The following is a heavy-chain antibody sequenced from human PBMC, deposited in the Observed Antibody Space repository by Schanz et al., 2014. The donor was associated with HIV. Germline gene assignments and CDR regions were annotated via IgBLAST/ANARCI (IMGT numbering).Heavy chain of an antibody. J-gene: IGHJ4*01. CDR2: VRHIGGT. Sequence: QVQLQESGPGLVKPSQTLSLTCTVYGGSFSDYYWTWIRQFPGLGLEWIGGVRHIGGTNYNPSLKSRVTMSMDMPKNHFSLTRPPVPAADTAVYFCARGDFGGNSVDYWGHGNMVSVSS. D-gene: IGHD4-17*01. CDR1: GGSFSDYY. V-gene: IGHV4-34*09. CDR3: ARGDFGGNSVDY.